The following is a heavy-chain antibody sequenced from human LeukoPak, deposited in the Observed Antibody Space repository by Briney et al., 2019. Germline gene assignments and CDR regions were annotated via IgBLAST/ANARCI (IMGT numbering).Heavy chain of an antibody. CDR2: ISAYNGNT. CDR3: ARVGVVVPAAQGAGWFDP. Sequence: ASVKVSCKASGYTFTSYGISWVRQAPGQGLEWMGWISAYNGNTNYAQKLQGRVTMTTDTSTSTAYMELRSLRSDDTAVYYCARVGVVVPAAQGAGWFDPWGQGTLVTVSS. D-gene: IGHD2-2*01. J-gene: IGHJ5*02. V-gene: IGHV1-18*01. CDR1: GYTFTSYG.